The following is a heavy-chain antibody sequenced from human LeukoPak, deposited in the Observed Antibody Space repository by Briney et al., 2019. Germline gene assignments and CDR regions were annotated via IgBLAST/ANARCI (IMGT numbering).Heavy chain of an antibody. J-gene: IGHJ4*02. V-gene: IGHV3-30*02. D-gene: IGHD2-2*01. CDR1: GYTLTELS. CDR2: IRYDGMNK. Sequence: SCKVSGYTLTELSMHWVRQAPGKGPEWVAFIRYDGMNKNYADSVKGRFTISRDKSKNTLYLQMNSLRAEDTALYYCAKDQKVIPAATQLDYWGQGTLVTVSS. CDR3: AKDQKVIPAATQLDY.